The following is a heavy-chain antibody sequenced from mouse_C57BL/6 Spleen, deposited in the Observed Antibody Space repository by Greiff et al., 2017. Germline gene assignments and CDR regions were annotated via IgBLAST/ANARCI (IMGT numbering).Heavy chain of an antibody. CDR2: IYPRSGNT. V-gene: IGHV1-81*01. CDR1: GYTFTSYG. D-gene: IGHD1-1*02. Sequence: QVQLQQSGAELARPGASVKLSCKASGYTFTSYGISWVKQRTGQGLEWIGEIYPRSGNTYYNEQFKGKATLTADKSSSTAYMELRSLTSEDSAVYFCARCGSGPYWYFDVWGTGTTVTVSS. J-gene: IGHJ1*03. CDR3: ARCGSGPYWYFDV.